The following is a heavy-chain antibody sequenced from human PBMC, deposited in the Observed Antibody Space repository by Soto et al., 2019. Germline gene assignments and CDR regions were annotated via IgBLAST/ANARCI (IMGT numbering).Heavy chain of an antibody. Sequence: ASVKVSCKASGYTFTSYAMHWVRQAPGQRLEWMGWINAGNGNTKYSQKFQGRVAITRDTSASTAYMELRSLRSEDTAVYYCARVGSLFSLVAGTIWGQGTLFTVSS. CDR2: INAGNGNT. CDR3: ARVGSLFSLVAGTI. D-gene: IGHD6-19*01. V-gene: IGHV1-3*01. J-gene: IGHJ4*02. CDR1: GYTFTSYA.